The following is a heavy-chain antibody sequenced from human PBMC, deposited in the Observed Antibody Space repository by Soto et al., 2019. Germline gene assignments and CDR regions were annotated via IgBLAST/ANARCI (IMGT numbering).Heavy chain of an antibody. V-gene: IGHV1-69*13. J-gene: IGHJ1*01. CDR1: GGTFSGYA. CDR3: ARHTPPYDSSGHYPHAEYFQH. CDR2: IIPIFGTA. Sequence: ASVKVSCKASGGTFSGYAISWVRQAPGQGMEWMGGIIPIFGTANYAQKFQGRVTITADESTSTAYMELSSLRSEDTAVYYCARHTPPYDSSGHYPHAEYFQHWGQGTLVTVSS. D-gene: IGHD3-22*01.